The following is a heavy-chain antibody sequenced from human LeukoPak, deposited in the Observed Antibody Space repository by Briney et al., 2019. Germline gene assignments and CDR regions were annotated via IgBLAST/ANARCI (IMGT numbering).Heavy chain of an antibody. CDR1: GFTFSTYD. Sequence: GGSLRLSCAASGFTFSTYDMHWVRQVTGKGLEWVSTVDATGDTFYSGSVKGRFTISREDAKNSLYLQMNSLRAGDTAVYYCARWDSSRHSFDYWGQGTLVSVSS. J-gene: IGHJ4*02. CDR2: VDATGDT. V-gene: IGHV3-13*04. CDR3: ARWDSSRHSFDY. D-gene: IGHD6-19*01.